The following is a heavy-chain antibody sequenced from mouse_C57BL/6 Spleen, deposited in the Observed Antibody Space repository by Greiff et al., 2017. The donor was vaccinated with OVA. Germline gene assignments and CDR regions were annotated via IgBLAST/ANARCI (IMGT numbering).Heavy chain of an antibody. Sequence: QVQLQQSGAELVRPGASVKLSCKASGYTFTDYYINWVKQRPGQGLEWIARIYPGSGNTYYNEKFKGKATLTAEKSSSTAYMQLSSLTSEDSAVYFCARERYGYDDGAWFAYWGQGTLVTVSA. CDR2: IYPGSGNT. J-gene: IGHJ3*01. D-gene: IGHD2-2*01. CDR3: ARERYGYDDGAWFAY. CDR1: GYTFTDYY. V-gene: IGHV1-76*01.